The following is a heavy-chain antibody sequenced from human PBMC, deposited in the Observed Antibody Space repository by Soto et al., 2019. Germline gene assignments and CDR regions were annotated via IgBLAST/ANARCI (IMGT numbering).Heavy chain of an antibody. V-gene: IGHV4-59*01. CDR3: ARRYGDASDI. CDR2: IYYSGST. CDR1: GGSISSYY. Sequence: QVQLQESGPGLVKPSETLSLTCTVSGGSISSYYWSWIRQPPGKGLEWIGYIYYSGSTNYNPSLKSRVXXXXXXXXXXXXXXXXXXXXXXXXXXYCARRYGDASDIWGQGTMVTVSS. J-gene: IGHJ3*02. D-gene: IGHD1-20*01.